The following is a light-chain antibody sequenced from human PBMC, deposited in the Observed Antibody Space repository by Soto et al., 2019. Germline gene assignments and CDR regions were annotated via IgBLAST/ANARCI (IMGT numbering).Light chain of an antibody. J-gene: IGLJ1*01. CDR2: DVA. CDR3: VSYTSSTTYV. CDR1: SSDVGGSNF. Sequence: QSVPTQPASVSDSPGQSITISCTGTSSDVGGSNFVSWYQQHPGKPPKLIIYDVANRPSGVSNRFSGSKSGSTASLIISRLQTEDEADYYCVSYTSSTTYVFGTGTKV. V-gene: IGLV2-14*03.